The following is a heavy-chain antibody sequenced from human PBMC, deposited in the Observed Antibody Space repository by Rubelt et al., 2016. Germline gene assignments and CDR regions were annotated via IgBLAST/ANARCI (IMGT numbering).Heavy chain of an antibody. CDR2: ISGGGEST. CDR3: APADSISFVRGVVTGDY. J-gene: IGHJ4*02. D-gene: IGHD3-10*01. Sequence: GKGLEWGSAISGGGESTFYADSVKGRFTTSRDHSMNSPYLQMNSLRAGDKAVYYCAPADSISFVRGVVTGDYWGQGTLVTVSS. V-gene: IGHV3-23*01.